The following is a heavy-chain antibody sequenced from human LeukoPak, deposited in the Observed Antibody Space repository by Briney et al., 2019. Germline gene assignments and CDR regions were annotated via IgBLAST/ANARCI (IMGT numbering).Heavy chain of an antibody. V-gene: IGHV1-2*02. Sequence: GASVKVSCKASGYTFTSYYMHWVRQAPGQGLEWMGWINPNSGGTNYAQKFQGRVTMTRNTSISTAYMELSSLRSDDTAVYYCVRESAGYDSSSCAFDIWGQGTMVTVSS. CDR3: VRESAGYDSSSCAFDI. D-gene: IGHD3-22*01. CDR2: INPNSGGT. CDR1: GYTFTSYY. J-gene: IGHJ3*02.